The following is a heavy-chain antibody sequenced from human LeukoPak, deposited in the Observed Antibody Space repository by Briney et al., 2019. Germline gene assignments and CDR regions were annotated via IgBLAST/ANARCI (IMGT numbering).Heavy chain of an antibody. CDR2: ISSSSSYI. CDR3: ARGLGGLGY. CDR1: GFTFSSYS. D-gene: IGHD2-15*01. J-gene: IGHJ4*02. V-gene: IGHV3-21*01. Sequence: GGSLRLSCAASGFTFSSYSMNWVRQAPGKGLEWVSSISSSSSYIYYADSVKGRFTISIDNAKNSLYLQMNSLRAGDTAVYYCARGLGGLGYWGQGTLVTVSS.